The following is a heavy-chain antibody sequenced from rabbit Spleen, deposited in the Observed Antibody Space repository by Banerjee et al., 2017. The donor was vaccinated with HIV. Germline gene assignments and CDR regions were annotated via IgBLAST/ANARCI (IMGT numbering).Heavy chain of an antibody. CDR2: IDTGSSGFT. CDR3: ARDTSSSFSSYGMDL. V-gene: IGHV1S45*01. J-gene: IGHJ6*01. D-gene: IGHD1-1*01. Sequence: QQQLVESGGDLVQPEGSLTLTCTASGFSFSSYMCWVRQAPGKGLEWIACIDTGSSGFTYFATWAKGRFTCSKTSSTTVTLQMTRLTAADTATYFCARDTSSSFSSYGMDLWGPGTLVTVS. CDR1: GFSFSSY.